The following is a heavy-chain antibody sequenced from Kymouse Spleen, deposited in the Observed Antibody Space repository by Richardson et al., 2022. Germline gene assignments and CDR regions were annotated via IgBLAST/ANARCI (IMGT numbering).Heavy chain of an antibody. CDR2: IYYSGST. D-gene: IGHD3-10*01. J-gene: IGHJ5*02. CDR3: AREGFGEPGPAWFDP. V-gene: IGHV4-61*01. CDR1: GGSVSSGSYY. Sequence: QVQLQESGPGLVKPSETLSLTCTVSGGSVSSGSYYWSWIRQPPGKGLEWIGYIYYSGSTNYNPSLKSRVTISVDTSKNQFSLKLSSVTAADTAVYYCAREGFGEPGPAWFDPWGQGTLVTVSS.